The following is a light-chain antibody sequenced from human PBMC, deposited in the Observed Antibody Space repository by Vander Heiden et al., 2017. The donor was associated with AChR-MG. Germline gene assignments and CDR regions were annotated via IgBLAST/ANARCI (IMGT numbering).Light chain of an antibody. V-gene: IGKV1-9*01. CDR2: GAS. CDR3: QQLYGYPRT. J-gene: IGKJ1*01. CDR1: QGISTH. Sequence: IQLTQSPSSLSASVGDRVSITCRASQGISTHLAWYQQKRGKAPKLLIYGASTLQSGVPSRFSGSGSGTDFTLTISRLQPDDFAVYYCQQLYGYPRTFGQGTKVEIK.